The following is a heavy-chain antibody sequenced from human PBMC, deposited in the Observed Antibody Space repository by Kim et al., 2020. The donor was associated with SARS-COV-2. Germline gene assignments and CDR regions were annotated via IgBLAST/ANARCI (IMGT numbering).Heavy chain of an antibody. D-gene: IGHD6-19*01. J-gene: IGHJ4*01. CDR1: GFTFSDHY. CDR2: IRNKANSYTT. V-gene: IGHV3-72*01. Sequence: GGSLRLSCAASGFTFSDHYMDWVRQAPGKGLEWVGRIRNKANSYTTEYAASVRGSFTISRDDSRNSLYLQMNSLKTEDTAAYYCARGKIVHSGSSFYYWG. CDR3: ARGKIVHSGSSFYY.